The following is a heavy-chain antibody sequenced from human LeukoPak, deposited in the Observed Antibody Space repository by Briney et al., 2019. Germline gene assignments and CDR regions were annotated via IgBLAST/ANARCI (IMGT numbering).Heavy chain of an antibody. J-gene: IGHJ4*02. D-gene: IGHD6-19*01. V-gene: IGHV3-23*01. CDR3: AKDNHRVAGDADY. CDR1: GFTFSDYA. Sequence: PGGSLRLSCAASGFTFSDYAMSWVRQAPGKGLEWVSVISGSGSTTYHADSVKARFTISRDNSKNTLYLQMNSLRAEDTAIYYCAKDNHRVAGDADYWGQGTLVTVSS. CDR2: ISGSGSTT.